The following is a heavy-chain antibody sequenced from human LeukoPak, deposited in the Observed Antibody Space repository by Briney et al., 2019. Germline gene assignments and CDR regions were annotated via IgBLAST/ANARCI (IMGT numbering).Heavy chain of an antibody. CDR1: GGSISSYY. CDR3: ARHEPMVRGVYAFDI. CDR2: IYYSGST. J-gene: IGHJ3*02. Sequence: SETLSLTCTVSGGSISSYYWSWIRQPPGKGLEWIGYIYYSGSTNYNPSLKSRITISVDTSKNQFSLKLCSVTAADTAVYYCARHEPMVRGVYAFDIWGQGTMVTVSS. D-gene: IGHD3-10*01. V-gene: IGHV4-59*08.